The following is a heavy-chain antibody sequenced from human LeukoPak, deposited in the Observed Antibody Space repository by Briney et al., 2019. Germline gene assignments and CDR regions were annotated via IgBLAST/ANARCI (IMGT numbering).Heavy chain of an antibody. CDR2: ISYDGSNK. Sequence: PGGSLRLSCAASGFTFSSYAMHWVRQAPGKGLEWVAVISYDGSNKYYADSVKGRLTISRDNSKNTLYLQMNSLRAEDTAVYYCARESPRTAADYWGQGTLVTVSS. CDR3: ARESPRTAADY. D-gene: IGHD6-25*01. CDR1: GFTFSSYA. V-gene: IGHV3-30-3*01. J-gene: IGHJ4*02.